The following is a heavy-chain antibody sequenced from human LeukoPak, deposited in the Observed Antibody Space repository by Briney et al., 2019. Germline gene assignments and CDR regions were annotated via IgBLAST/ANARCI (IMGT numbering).Heavy chain of an antibody. CDR3: AREIADSSGYYSGAFDI. J-gene: IGHJ3*02. CDR1: GGSVSSGSYY. V-gene: IGHV4-61*01. CDR2: IYYSGST. Sequence: PSETLSLTCTVSGGSVSSGSYYWSWIRQPPGKGLEWIGYIYYSGSTNYNPSLKSRVTISVDTSKNQFSLKLSSVTAADTAVYYCAREIADSSGYYSGAFDIWGQGTMVTVSS. D-gene: IGHD3-22*01.